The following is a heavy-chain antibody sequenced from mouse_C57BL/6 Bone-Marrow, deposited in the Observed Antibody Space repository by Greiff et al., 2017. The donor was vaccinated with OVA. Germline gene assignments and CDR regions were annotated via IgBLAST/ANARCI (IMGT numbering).Heavy chain of an antibody. CDR1: GYTFTSYW. CDR2: IYPGSGST. CDR3: ARSDYYGRGLAWFAY. Sequence: VQLQQPGAELVKPGASVKMSCKASGYTFTSYWITWVKQRPGQGLEWIGDIYPGSGSTNYNEKFKSKATLTVDTSSSTAYMQLSSLTSEDSAVYDCARSDYYGRGLAWFAYWGQGTLVTVSA. V-gene: IGHV1-55*01. D-gene: IGHD1-1*01. J-gene: IGHJ3*01.